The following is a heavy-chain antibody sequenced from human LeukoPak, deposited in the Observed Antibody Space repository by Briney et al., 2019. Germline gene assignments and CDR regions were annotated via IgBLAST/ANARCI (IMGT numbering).Heavy chain of an antibody. CDR3: ARDYSGYDDNWFDP. CDR1: GSTVTPYG. V-gene: IGHV1-18*01. J-gene: IGHJ5*02. CDR2: ISAYNGNT. D-gene: IGHD5-12*01. Sequence: ASVKASCKPSGSTVTPYGISRVRQAPGHGLEWRGWISAYNGNTNYAQKLQGRVTMTTDTSTSTAYMELRSLRSDDTAVYYCARDYSGYDDNWFDPWGQGTLVTVSS.